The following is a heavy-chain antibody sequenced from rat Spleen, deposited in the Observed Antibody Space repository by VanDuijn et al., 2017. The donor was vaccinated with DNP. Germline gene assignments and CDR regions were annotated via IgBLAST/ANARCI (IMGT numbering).Heavy chain of an antibody. D-gene: IGHD1-1*01. CDR2: ISPSGGST. Sequence: EVQLVESGGGLVQPGRSLKLSCAASGFTFSNYDMAWVRQAPTKGLEWVASISPSGGSTYYRDSVKGRFTVSRDNAKSSLYLQMDSLRSEDTATYYCARSGGYYSPYYFDYWGQGVMVTVSS. J-gene: IGHJ2*01. V-gene: IGHV5-25*01. CDR3: ARSGGYYSPYYFDY. CDR1: GFTFSNYD.